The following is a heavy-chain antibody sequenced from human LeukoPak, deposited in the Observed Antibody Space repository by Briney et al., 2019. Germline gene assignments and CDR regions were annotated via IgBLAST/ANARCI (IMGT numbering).Heavy chain of an antibody. J-gene: IGHJ4*02. Sequence: PGGSLRLSCAASGFTFSSYGMHWVRQAPGKGLEWVAVISYDGSNKYYADSVKGRFTISRDNSKNTLYLQMNSLRAEDTAVYYCARDHRYSGSYYFDYWGQGTLVTVSS. CDR1: GFTFSSYG. CDR2: ISYDGSNK. V-gene: IGHV3-30*19. CDR3: ARDHRYSGSYYFDY. D-gene: IGHD1-26*01.